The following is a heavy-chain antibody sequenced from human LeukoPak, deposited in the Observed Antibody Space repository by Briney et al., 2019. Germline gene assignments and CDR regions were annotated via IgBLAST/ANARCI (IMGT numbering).Heavy chain of an antibody. J-gene: IGHJ4*02. D-gene: IGHD3-22*01. CDR3: AREYTDYYDSSGPPRD. V-gene: IGHV3-23*01. CDR1: GFIFSSYG. Sequence: GGSLRLSCAASGFIFSSYGMSWVRQAPGKGLEWVSAISGSGGSTYYADSVKGRFTISRDNAKNSLYLQMNSLRAEDTAVYYCAREYTDYYDSSGPPRDWGQGTLVTVSS. CDR2: ISGSGGST.